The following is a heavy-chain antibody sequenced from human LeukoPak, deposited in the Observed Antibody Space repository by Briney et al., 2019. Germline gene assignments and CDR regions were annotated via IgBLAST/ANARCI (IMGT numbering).Heavy chain of an antibody. D-gene: IGHD3-3*01. J-gene: IGHJ4*02. V-gene: IGHV1-2*02. CDR3: ARGGSSGEWSSHLDY. CDR1: GYTFTGYY. CDR2: INPNSGGT. Sequence: GASVKVSCKASGYTFTGYYMHWVRQAPGQGLEWMGWINPNSGGTNYAQKFQGRVTMTRDTSISTAYMELSRLRSDDTAVYYCARGGSSGEWSSHLDYWGQGTLVTVSS.